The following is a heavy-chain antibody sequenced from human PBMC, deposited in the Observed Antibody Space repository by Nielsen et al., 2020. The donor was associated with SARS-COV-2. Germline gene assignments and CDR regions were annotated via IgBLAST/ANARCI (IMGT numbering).Heavy chain of an antibody. D-gene: IGHD3-16*02. CDR3: AVDYDYVWGSYPPDY. J-gene: IGHJ4*02. V-gene: IGHV3-7*01. CDR1: GFTVSSNY. CDR2: IKQDGSEK. Sequence: GGSLRLSCAASGFTVSSNYMSWVRQAPGKGLEWVANIKQDGSEKYYVDSVKGRFTISRDNPKNSLYLQMNSLRAEDTAVYYCAVDYDYVWGSYPPDYWGQGTLVTVSS.